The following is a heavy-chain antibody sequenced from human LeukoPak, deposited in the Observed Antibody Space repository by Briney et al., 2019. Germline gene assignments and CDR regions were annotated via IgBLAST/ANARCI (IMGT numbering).Heavy chain of an antibody. CDR2: INSDGSST. V-gene: IGHV3-74*01. J-gene: IGHJ4*02. D-gene: IGHD3-10*01. Sequence: PGGSLRLSCAASGFTFSSYWMPWVRQAPGKGLVWVSLINSDGSSTSYADSVKGRFTISRDNAKNTLYLQMNSLRAEDTAVYYCAKLAYGSGSYLDYWGQGTLVTVSS. CDR1: GFTFSSYW. CDR3: AKLAYGSGSYLDY.